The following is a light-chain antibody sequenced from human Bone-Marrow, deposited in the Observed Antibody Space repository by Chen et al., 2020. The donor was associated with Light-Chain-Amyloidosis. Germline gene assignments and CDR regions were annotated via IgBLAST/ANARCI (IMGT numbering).Light chain of an antibody. J-gene: IGLJ3*02. V-gene: IGLV3-1*01. CDR3: QVWDSSIVV. CDR1: KLSSKY. Sequence: SYVLTQPSSVSVSPGQTASITCSGDKLSSKYVFWYQQKPGQAPVMVIYQTTKRPSGIPERFSGSNSGNAATRTISGTQAMDEGDYYCQVWDSSIVVFGGGTKLTVL. CDR2: QTT.